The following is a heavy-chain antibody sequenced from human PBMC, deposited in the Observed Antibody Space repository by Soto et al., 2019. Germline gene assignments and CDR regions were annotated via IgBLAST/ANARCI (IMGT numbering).Heavy chain of an antibody. CDR2: INHSGST. J-gene: IGHJ4*02. Sequence: PSETLSLTCAVYGGSFSGYYWSWIRQPPGKGLEWIGEINHSGSTNYNPSLKSRVTISVDTSKNQFSLKLSSVTAADTAVYYCASALTFGGVTTPSDYWGQGTLVTVSS. CDR3: ASALTFGGVTTPSDY. CDR1: GGSFSGYY. V-gene: IGHV4-34*01. D-gene: IGHD3-16*01.